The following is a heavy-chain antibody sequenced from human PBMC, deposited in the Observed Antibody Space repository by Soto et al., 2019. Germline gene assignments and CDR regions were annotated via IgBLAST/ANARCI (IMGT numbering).Heavy chain of an antibody. D-gene: IGHD6-13*01. Sequence: SQTLSLTCAISGDSVSSSSAAWNWIRQSPSRGLEWLGRTYYRSKWYYDYAVSVRSRITINPDTSKNQFSLQLTSVTPEDTAVYYCARDRMELVRWCFDYWGQGTLVTVSS. J-gene: IGHJ4*02. CDR2: TYYRSKWYY. V-gene: IGHV6-1*01. CDR3: ARDRMELVRWCFDY. CDR1: GDSVSSSSAA.